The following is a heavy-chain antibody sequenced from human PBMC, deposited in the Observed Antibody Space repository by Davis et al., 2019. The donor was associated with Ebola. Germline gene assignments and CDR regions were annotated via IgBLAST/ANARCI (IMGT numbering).Heavy chain of an antibody. Sequence: SETLSLTCSVSDSFMSTGYYWVWMRQPPGRGLEWIASLYYTGNTYYNPSLKSRVTISRGPSTNQFSLRVTSATAADTAVYYCARGNTISMMTYWGPGSLVAVSS. CDR3: ARGNTISMMTY. CDR1: DSFMSTGYY. D-gene: IGHD3-3*02. J-gene: IGHJ4*02. V-gene: IGHV4-38-2*02. CDR2: LYYTGNT.